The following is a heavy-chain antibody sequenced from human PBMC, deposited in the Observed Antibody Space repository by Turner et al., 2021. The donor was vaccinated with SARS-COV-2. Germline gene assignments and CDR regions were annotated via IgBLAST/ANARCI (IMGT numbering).Heavy chain of an antibody. J-gene: IGHJ6*02. CDR3: AREGEETTEGFYYYGMDV. Sequence: QVQLVQSGAEVKKPGSSVKVSCKASGGTFKSYAINWVRQAPGQGLEGMGKSVPNFGTTHYAQKFEGSSAIAADKSTSTAYRELNSLRSEDTAVYYCAREGEETTEGFYYYGMDVWGQGTTVTVSS. V-gene: IGHV1-69*06. D-gene: IGHD3-16*01. CDR1: GGTFKSYA. CDR2: SVPNFGTT.